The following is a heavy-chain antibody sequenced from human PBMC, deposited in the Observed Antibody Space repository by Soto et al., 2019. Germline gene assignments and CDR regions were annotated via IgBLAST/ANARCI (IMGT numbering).Heavy chain of an antibody. J-gene: IGHJ3*02. CDR3: AIGGLLLWFGESFQGADAFDI. Sequence: QVQLVQSGAEVKKPGASVKVSCKASGYTFTSYDINWVRQATGQGLEWMGWMNPNSGNTGYAQKFQGRVTMTRNTSISTAYMELSSLRSEDTAVYYCAIGGLLLWFGESFQGADAFDIWGQGTMVTVSS. D-gene: IGHD3-10*01. CDR2: MNPNSGNT. CDR1: GYTFTSYD. V-gene: IGHV1-8*01.